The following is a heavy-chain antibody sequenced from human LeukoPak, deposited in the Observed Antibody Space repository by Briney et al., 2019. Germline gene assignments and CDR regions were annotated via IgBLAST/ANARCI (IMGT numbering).Heavy chain of an antibody. CDR1: GFSVSGYW. V-gene: IGHV3-7*01. D-gene: IGHD6-13*01. CDR3: AREWQGGIAAAGTRIEGDY. CDR2: IKQDGSEK. J-gene: IGHJ4*02. Sequence: GGSLRLSCAVSGFSVSGYWMTWVRQAPGKGREWVANIKQDGSEKNYVDSVKGRFTISRDNAENSLFLQMNSLRVEDTAVYYCAREWQGGIAAAGTRIEGDYWGQGTLVAVSS.